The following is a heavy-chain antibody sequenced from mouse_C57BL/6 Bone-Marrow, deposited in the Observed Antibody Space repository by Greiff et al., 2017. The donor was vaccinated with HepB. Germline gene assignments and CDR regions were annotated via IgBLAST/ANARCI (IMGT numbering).Heavy chain of an antibody. V-gene: IGHV3-1*01. J-gene: IGHJ4*01. Sequence: DVKLVESGPGMVKPSQSLSLTCTVTGYSITSGYDWHWIRHFPGNKLEWMGYISYSGSTNYNPSLKSRISISHDTSKNHFFLKLNSVTTEDTATYYCARDSSGHYAMDYWGQGTSVTVSS. CDR1: GYSITSGYD. CDR3: ARDSSGHYAMDY. CDR2: ISYSGST. D-gene: IGHD3-2*02.